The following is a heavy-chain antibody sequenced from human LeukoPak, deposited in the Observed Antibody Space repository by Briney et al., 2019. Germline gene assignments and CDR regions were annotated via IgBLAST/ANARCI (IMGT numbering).Heavy chain of an antibody. V-gene: IGHV3-74*01. CDR3: ARQRYYGLDV. CDR1: GITFSSYW. CDR2: INSDGSST. D-gene: IGHD6-25*01. Sequence: PGGSLRLSCAASGITFSSYWMHWVRHAPGKGLVWVSRINSDGSSTNYADSVKGRFTISRDNAKNTLYLQMNSLRAEDTAVYYCARQRYYGLDVWGQGTTVTVSS. J-gene: IGHJ6*02.